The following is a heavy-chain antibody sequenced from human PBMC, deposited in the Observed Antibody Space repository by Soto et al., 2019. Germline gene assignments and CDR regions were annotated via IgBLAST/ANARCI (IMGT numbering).Heavy chain of an antibody. V-gene: IGHV1-2*04. CDR3: ARGGKYYDSSGYYRVDYGMDV. J-gene: IGHJ6*02. D-gene: IGHD3-22*01. CDR2: INPNSGGT. Sequence: VASVKVSCKASGYTFTGYYMHWVRQAPGQGHEWMGWINPNSGGTNYAQKFQGWVTMTRDTSISTAYMELSRLRSDDTAVYYCARGGKYYDSSGYYRVDYGMDVWGQGTTVTVSS. CDR1: GYTFTGYY.